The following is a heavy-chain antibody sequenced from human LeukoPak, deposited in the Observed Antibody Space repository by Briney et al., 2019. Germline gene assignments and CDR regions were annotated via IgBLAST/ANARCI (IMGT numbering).Heavy chain of an antibody. D-gene: IGHD3-9*01. CDR3: ARDIDWGFDR. CDR2: ISTRTI. CDR1: GFTFSSYS. Sequence: GGSLRLSCAASGFTFSSYSMNWVRQAPGKGLEWVSYISTRTISYADSVKGRFTISRDNAKNSPYLQMNSLRDEDTAVYFCARDIDWGFDRWGQGTLVTVSS. V-gene: IGHV3-48*02. J-gene: IGHJ4*02.